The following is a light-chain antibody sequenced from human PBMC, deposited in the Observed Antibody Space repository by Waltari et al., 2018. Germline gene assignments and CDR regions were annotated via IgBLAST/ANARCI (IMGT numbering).Light chain of an antibody. CDR2: KSS. J-gene: IGKJ2*01. Sequence: DIKMYQSPSTLSASVGDRVSITCRASQNISIWLAWYQQRSGKAPKLLISKSSSLESGVPSRFSGSGSGTEFTLTITNLHPDDFATYYCQHYDNYPVAFGQGTKLEIK. CDR3: QHYDNYPVA. V-gene: IGKV1-5*03. CDR1: QNISIW.